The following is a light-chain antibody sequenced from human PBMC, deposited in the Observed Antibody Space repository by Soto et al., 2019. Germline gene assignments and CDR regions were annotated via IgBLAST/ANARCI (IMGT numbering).Light chain of an antibody. V-gene: IGKV3-11*01. J-gene: IGKJ2*01. CDR2: DAS. Sequence: VLTQSPATLSLSPGERATLSCRPSQMVTNSLAWYQHIPGQAPRLLIYDASQRATGSPARFSGSGSGTDFTLTIRSLEPEDFAVYYWQIGRYTFGQGTKLEIK. CDR3: QIGRYT. CDR1: QMVTNS.